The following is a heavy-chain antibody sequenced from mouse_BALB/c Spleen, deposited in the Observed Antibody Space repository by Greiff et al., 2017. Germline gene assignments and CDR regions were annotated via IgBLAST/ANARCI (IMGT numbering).Heavy chain of an antibody. CDR2: ISNLAYSI. J-gene: IGHJ4*01. Sequence: VQLQQSGGGLVQPGGSRKLSCAASGFTFSDYGMAWVRQAPGKGPEWVAFISNLAYSIYYADTVTGRFTISRENAKNTLYLEMSSLRSEDTAMYYCARADYDYAMDYWGQGTSVTVSS. V-gene: IGHV5-15*02. CDR1: GFTFSDYG. D-gene: IGHD2-4*01. CDR3: ARADYDYAMDY.